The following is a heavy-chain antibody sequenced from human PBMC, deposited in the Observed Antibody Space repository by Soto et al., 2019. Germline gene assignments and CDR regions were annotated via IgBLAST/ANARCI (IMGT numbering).Heavy chain of an antibody. Sequence: SETLSLTCTVSGGSISSGDYYWSWIRQPPGKGLEWIGYIYYSGSTYYNPSLKSRVTISVDTSKNQFSLKLSSVTAADTDVYYCARTGTTEIAPFINWFDPSGQVSLVTGSS. J-gene: IGHJ5*02. D-gene: IGHD1-7*01. CDR3: ARTGTTEIAPFINWFDP. CDR1: GGSISSGDYY. V-gene: IGHV4-30-4*01. CDR2: IYYSGST.